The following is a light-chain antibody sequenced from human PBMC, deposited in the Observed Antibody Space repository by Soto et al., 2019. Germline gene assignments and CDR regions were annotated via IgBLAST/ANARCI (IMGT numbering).Light chain of an antibody. V-gene: IGKV1-39*01. Sequence: DIHVTQSPSSLPASLGDRVTITCRASENIKNYLIWYQQKPGKASKLLIYGASTLKTGVPSRFSGSGSGTDFTFTIGGLQPDDFATYYCAQIYTAQWTFGQGTRVDLK. CDR2: GAS. J-gene: IGKJ1*01. CDR3: AQIYTAQWT. CDR1: ENIKNY.